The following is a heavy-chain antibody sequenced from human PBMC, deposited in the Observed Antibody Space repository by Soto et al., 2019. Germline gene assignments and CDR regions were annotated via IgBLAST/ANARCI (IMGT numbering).Heavy chain of an antibody. V-gene: IGHV2-5*01. CDR1: GFSLSTSGVG. CDR3: ARHEGRIMVDY. J-gene: IGHJ4*02. CDR2: IYWNDDK. Sequence: QITLKESGPTLVKPTQPLTLTCTFSGFSLSTSGVGVGWIRQPPGKALEWLALIYWNDDKRYSPSLKSRLTITKDTSKNQVVLTMTNMDPVDTATYSCARHEGRIMVDYWGQGTLVTVSS.